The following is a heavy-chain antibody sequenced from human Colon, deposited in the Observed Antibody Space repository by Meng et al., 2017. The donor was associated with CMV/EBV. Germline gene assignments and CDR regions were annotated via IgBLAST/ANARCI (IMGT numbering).Heavy chain of an antibody. V-gene: IGHV3-11*05. CDR3: ARVGGSGSYNFDY. J-gene: IGHJ4*02. CDR2: ISSTSSYI. CDR1: GFTFSDYY. D-gene: IGHD3-10*01. Sequence: GESGGDLVKPGGSLRLSCAASGFTFSDYYMSWIRESPGKGLEWVSYISSTSSYINYADSVKGRFTISRDNAKNSLYLQMNSLRAEDTAVYYCARVGGSGSYNFDYWGQGTLVTVSS.